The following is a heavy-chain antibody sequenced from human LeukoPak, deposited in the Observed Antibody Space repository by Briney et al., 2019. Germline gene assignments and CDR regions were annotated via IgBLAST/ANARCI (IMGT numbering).Heavy chain of an antibody. Sequence: GGSLRLSCAASGFTFDDYAMHWVRQAPGKGLEWVSGISWNSGSIGYADSVKGRFTIPRDNAKNSLYPQMNSLRAEDTALYYCAKVGTYDSSGYYDYWGQGTLVTVSS. J-gene: IGHJ4*02. CDR3: AKVGTYDSSGYYDY. CDR1: GFTFDDYA. CDR2: ISWNSGSI. V-gene: IGHV3-9*01. D-gene: IGHD3-22*01.